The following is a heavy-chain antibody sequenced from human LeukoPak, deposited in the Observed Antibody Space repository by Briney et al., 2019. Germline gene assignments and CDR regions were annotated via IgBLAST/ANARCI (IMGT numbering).Heavy chain of an antibody. D-gene: IGHD3-10*01. CDR2: IWNHGGNK. J-gene: IGHJ6*02. Sequence: PGRSLRLSCAASGFTFSFYGMHWVRQAPGKGLEWVALIWNHGGNKYYADSVKGRFTISRDNSKNTLDLQMNSLRADDTAVYYCARALFAGAFYGMDVWGQGTTVTVSS. CDR3: ARALFAGAFYGMDV. V-gene: IGHV3-33*01. CDR1: GFTFSFYG.